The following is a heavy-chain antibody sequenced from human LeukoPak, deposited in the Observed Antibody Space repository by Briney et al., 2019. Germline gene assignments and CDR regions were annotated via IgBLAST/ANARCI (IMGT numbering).Heavy chain of an antibody. J-gene: IGHJ4*02. CDR2: INPNSGGT. CDR3: ARDKGGAVAGVFDY. V-gene: IGHV1-2*02. D-gene: IGHD6-19*01. CDR1: RYTFTGYY. Sequence: ASVKVSCKASRYTFTGYYMHWVRQAPGQGLEWMGWINPNSGGTNYAQKFQGRVTMTRDTSISTAYMELSRLRSDDTAVYYCARDKGGAVAGVFDYWGQGTLVTVSS.